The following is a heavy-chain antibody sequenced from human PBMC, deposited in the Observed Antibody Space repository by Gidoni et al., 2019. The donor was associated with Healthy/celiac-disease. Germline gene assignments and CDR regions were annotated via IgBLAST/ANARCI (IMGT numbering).Heavy chain of an antibody. CDR2: IRAYNGNT. J-gene: IGHJ4*02. V-gene: IGHV1-18*01. Sequence: AQLVQSGAVVKKPEASVKLSCSALRYTFTSYGISWVRQAAGQGPAWMGWIRAYNGNTNDGKKLQGRVNMTADTSRSTANRKVRRVRCNDTAVYYGARDRPGGVGGGYFDYWGQGTLVTVSS. CDR1: RYTFTSYG. CDR3: ARDRPGGVGGGYFDY. D-gene: IGHD3-16*01.